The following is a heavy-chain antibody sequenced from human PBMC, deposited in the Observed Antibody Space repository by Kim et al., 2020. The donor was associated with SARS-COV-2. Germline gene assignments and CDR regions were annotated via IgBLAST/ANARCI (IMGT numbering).Heavy chain of an antibody. Sequence: SGPTLVNPTQTLTLTCTFSGFSLSTSGVGVGWIRQPPGKALEWLALIYWDDDKRYSPSLKSRLTITKDTSKNQVVLTMTNMDPVDTATYYCARPYYYDSSGYYFDYWGQGTLVTVSS. V-gene: IGHV2-5*02. CDR2: IYWDDDK. CDR3: ARPYYYDSSGYYFDY. D-gene: IGHD3-22*01. CDR1: GFSLSTSGVG. J-gene: IGHJ4*02.